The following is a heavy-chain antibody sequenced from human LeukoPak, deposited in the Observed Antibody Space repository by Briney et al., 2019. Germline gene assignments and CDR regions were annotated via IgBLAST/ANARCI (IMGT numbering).Heavy chain of an antibody. CDR2: IYNSGNT. Sequence: SETLSLTCTVSGGSIISYYWTWIRQPPGKGLEWIGNIYNSGNTNYNPSLKSRVTISVDTSKNQFSLKLNSVTAADTAVYYCARESGSYLWRSWLNPWGQGTLVTVSS. CDR3: ARESGSYLWRSWLNP. D-gene: IGHD3-16*01. V-gene: IGHV4-59*01. CDR1: GGSIISYY. J-gene: IGHJ5*02.